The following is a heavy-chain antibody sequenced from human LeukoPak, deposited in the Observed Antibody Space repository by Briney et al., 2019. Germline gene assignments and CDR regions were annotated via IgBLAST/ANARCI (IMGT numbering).Heavy chain of an antibody. CDR2: IYSGGST. J-gene: IGHJ4*02. CDR3: ARSSWAAADFDY. V-gene: IGHV3-53*01. D-gene: IGHD6-13*01. CDR1: GGSISSSSYY. Sequence: ETLSLTCTVSGGSISSSSYYWGWIRQPPGKGLEWVSVIYSGGSTYYADSVKGRFTISRDNSKNTLYLQMNSLRAEDTAVYYCARSSWAAADFDYWGQGTLVTVSS.